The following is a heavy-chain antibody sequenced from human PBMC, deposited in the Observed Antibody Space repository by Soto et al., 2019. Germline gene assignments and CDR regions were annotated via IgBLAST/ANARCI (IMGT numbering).Heavy chain of an antibody. CDR2: ISSSSSYI. J-gene: IGHJ6*02. Sequence: GWSLRLSCASSVFTFISYSMNWVRQAPGKGLEWVSSISSSSSYIYYADSVKGRFTISRDNAKNSLYLQMNSLRAEDTAVYYCARDNCSSTSCYYYGMDVWGQGTTVTVSS. CDR1: VFTFISYS. V-gene: IGHV3-21*01. CDR3: ARDNCSSTSCYYYGMDV. D-gene: IGHD2-2*01.